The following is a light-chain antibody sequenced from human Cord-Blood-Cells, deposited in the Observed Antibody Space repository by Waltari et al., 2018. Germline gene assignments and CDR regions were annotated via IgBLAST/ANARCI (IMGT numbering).Light chain of an antibody. CDR3: SSYTSSSTLV. Sequence: QSALTQPAPVSGSPGQPIPIPRTVTSSDAGGSNYVSWYQQHPGKAPKLMIYDVSNRPSGVSNRFSGSKSGNTASLTISGLQAEDEADYYCSSYTSSSTLVFGTGTKVTVL. V-gene: IGLV2-14*01. CDR2: DVS. CDR1: SSDAGGSNY. J-gene: IGLJ1*01.